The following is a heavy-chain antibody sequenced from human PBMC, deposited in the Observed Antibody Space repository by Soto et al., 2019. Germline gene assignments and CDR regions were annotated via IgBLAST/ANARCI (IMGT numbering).Heavy chain of an antibody. D-gene: IGHD3-10*01. Sequence: GGSLRLSCAASGFTFSNAWMSWVRQAPGKGLEWVGRIKSKTDGGTTDYAAPVKGRFTISRDDSKNTLYLQMNSLKTEDTAVYYCTTEQVLLWFGELRRYYIAEYFQHWGQGTLVTVSS. V-gene: IGHV3-15*01. CDR2: IKSKTDGGTT. CDR3: TTEQVLLWFGELRRYYIAEYFQH. J-gene: IGHJ1*01. CDR1: GFTFSNAW.